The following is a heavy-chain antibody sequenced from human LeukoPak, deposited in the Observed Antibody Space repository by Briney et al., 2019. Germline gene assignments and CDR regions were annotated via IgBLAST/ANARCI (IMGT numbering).Heavy chain of an antibody. CDR1: GFTVSSNY. CDR3: ARAYYDTSGYPGWYFDL. D-gene: IGHD3-22*01. CDR2: IYSGGST. J-gene: IGHJ2*01. Sequence: GGSLRLSCAASGFTVSSNYMSWVRQAPGKGLEWVSVIYSGGSTYYADSVKGRFTISRDNSKNTLYLQMNSLRAEDTAVYYCARAYYDTSGYPGWYFDLWGRGTLVTVSS. V-gene: IGHV3-53*01.